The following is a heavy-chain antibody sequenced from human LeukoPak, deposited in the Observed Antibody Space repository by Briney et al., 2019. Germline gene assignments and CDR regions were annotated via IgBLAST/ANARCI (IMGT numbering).Heavy chain of an antibody. Sequence: SETLSLTCTVSGGSISSGSYYWSWIRQPAGKGLEWIGRIYTSGSTNYNPSLKSRDTISVDTSKNQFSLKLSSVTAADTAVYYCARDRNIAASYYYYYYMDVWGKGTTVTVSS. D-gene: IGHD6-6*01. CDR3: ARDRNIAASYYYYYYMDV. V-gene: IGHV4-61*02. CDR1: GGSISSGSYY. J-gene: IGHJ6*03. CDR2: IYTSGST.